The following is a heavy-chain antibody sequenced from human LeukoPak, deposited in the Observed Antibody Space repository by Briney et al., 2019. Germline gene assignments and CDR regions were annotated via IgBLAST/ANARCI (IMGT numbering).Heavy chain of an antibody. Sequence: SETLSLTCTVSGVSISSGDYYWGWIRQPPGKGLEWIVYIYYSGSTYYNPSLKSRFTISVDTSKNQFSLKLSSVTAADTAVYYCARGDYGDYPCFDIWGQGTMVTVSS. V-gene: IGHV4-30-4*01. CDR2: IYYSGST. J-gene: IGHJ3*02. CDR3: ARGDYGDYPCFDI. CDR1: GVSISSGDYY. D-gene: IGHD4-17*01.